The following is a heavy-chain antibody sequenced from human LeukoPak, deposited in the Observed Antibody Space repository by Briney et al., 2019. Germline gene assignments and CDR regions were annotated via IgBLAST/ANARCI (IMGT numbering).Heavy chain of an antibody. D-gene: IGHD7-27*01. CDR1: GGSISSGSYY. CDR3: ARVVSWGYYFDY. CDR2: IYTSGST. J-gene: IGHJ4*02. Sequence: SETLSLTCTVSGGSISSGSYYWSWIRQPAGKGLEWIGRIYTSGSTNYNPSLKSRVTISVDTSKNQFSLKLSSVTAAGTAVYYCARVVSWGYYFDYWGQGTLVTVSS. V-gene: IGHV4-61*02.